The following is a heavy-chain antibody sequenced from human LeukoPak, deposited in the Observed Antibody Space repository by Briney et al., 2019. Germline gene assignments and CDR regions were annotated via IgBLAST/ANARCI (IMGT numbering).Heavy chain of an antibody. V-gene: IGHV3-11*05. CDR3: ARDGPSLGYCSGGSCYPRHHGFDP. CDR1: GFTFSDYY. Sequence: GGSLRLSCAASGFTFSDYYMSWIRQAPGKGLEWVSYISSSSSYTNYADSVKGRFTISRDNAKNSLYLQMNSLRAEDTAVYYCARDGPSLGYCSGGSCYPRHHGFDPWGQGTLVTVSS. J-gene: IGHJ5*02. D-gene: IGHD2-15*01. CDR2: ISSSSSYT.